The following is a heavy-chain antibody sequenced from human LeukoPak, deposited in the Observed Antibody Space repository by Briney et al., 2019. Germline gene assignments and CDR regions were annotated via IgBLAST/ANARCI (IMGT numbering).Heavy chain of an antibody. Sequence: SETLSLTCTVSGYSINSGYYWGWIRQPPGKGLEWIGTIYHSGSTYYNPSLKSRVTISVDTSKNQFSLKLGSVTAADTAVYYCARIGEISGITMIVVVGYWGQGTLVTVSS. V-gene: IGHV4-38-2*02. J-gene: IGHJ4*02. CDR3: ARIGEISGITMIVVVGY. CDR1: GYSINSGYY. CDR2: IYHSGST. D-gene: IGHD3-22*01.